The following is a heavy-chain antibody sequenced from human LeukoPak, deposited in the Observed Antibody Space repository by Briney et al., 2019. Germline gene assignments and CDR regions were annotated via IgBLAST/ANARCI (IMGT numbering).Heavy chain of an antibody. CDR3: ARDPYSGNYGAYYYYYMDV. CDR2: SSSSDDGK. CDR1: GLSLNNYA. Sequence: GGSLRLSCTASGLSLNNYAMSWVRQVPGKWLEWVSASSSSDDGKWYADSVKGRFTISRDNAKNSLYLQMDSLRVEDTAEYYCARDPYSGNYGAYYYYYMDVWGKGTTVTVSS. D-gene: IGHD1-26*01. V-gene: IGHV3-21*06. J-gene: IGHJ6*03.